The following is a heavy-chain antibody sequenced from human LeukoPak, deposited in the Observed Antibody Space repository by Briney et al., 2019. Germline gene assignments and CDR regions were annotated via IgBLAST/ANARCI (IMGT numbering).Heavy chain of an antibody. V-gene: IGHV4-34*01. D-gene: IGHD3-10*01. J-gene: IGHJ2*01. CDR1: GGSFSGYY. CDR3: ARVRVTMVRGVIRYWYFDL. Sequence: SETLSLTCAVYGGSFSGYYWSWIRQPPGKGLEWIGEINHSGSTNYNPSLKSRVTISVDTSKNQFSLKLSSVTAADTAVYYCARVRVTMVRGVIRYWYFDLWGRGTLVTVSS. CDR2: INHSGST.